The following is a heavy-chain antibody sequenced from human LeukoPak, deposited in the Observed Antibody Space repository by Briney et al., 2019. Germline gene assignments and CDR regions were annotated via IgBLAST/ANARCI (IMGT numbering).Heavy chain of an antibody. J-gene: IGHJ5*02. D-gene: IGHD4-23*01. CDR2: IISIFGTA. CDR3: ARDNSVEDTAWWFDP. CDR1: GGTFSSYA. V-gene: IGHV1-69*06. Sequence: SVKVSCKASGGTFSSYAISWVRQAPGQGLEWMGGIISIFGTANYAQKFRGRVTITADKSTRTAYMELSSLRSEDTAVYYCARDNSVEDTAWWFDPWGQGTLVTVSS.